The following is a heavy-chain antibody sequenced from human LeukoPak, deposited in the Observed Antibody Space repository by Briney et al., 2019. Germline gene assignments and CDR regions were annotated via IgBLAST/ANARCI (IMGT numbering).Heavy chain of an antibody. D-gene: IGHD2-2*01. Sequence: PSETLSLTCAVYGGSFSGYYWSWIRQPPGKGLEWIGEINHSGSTNYNPSLKSRVTISVDTSKNQFSLKLSSVTAADTAVYYCARGQCSTSCYSDYWGQGTLVTVSS. J-gene: IGHJ4*02. CDR2: INHSGST. V-gene: IGHV4-34*01. CDR1: GGSFSGYY. CDR3: ARGQCSTSCYSDY.